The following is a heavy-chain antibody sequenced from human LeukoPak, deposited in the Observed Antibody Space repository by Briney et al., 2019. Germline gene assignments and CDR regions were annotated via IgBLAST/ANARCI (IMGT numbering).Heavy chain of an antibody. Sequence: ASVKISCKVSGYTFTDYYMHWVQQAPGKGLEWMGLVDPEDGETIYAEKFQGRVTITADTSTDTAYMELSSLRSEDTAVYYCATHPVTFGGVIGDDAFDIWGQGTMVTVSS. D-gene: IGHD3-16*02. CDR2: VDPEDGET. CDR1: GYTFTDYY. J-gene: IGHJ3*02. CDR3: ATHPVTFGGVIGDDAFDI. V-gene: IGHV1-69-2*01.